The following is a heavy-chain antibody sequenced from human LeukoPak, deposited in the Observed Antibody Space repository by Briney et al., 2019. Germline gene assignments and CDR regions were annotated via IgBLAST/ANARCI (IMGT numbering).Heavy chain of an antibody. J-gene: IGHJ4*02. V-gene: IGHV3-30-3*01. D-gene: IGHD5-24*01. Sequence: GRSLRLSCAASGFTFSSYAMHWVRQAPGKGLEWVAVISYDGSNKYYAVSVKGRFTLSRDNAKNTLYLHMNSLRAEDTAVYYCARGFVEVAAVTMGYWGQGTLVTVSS. CDR1: GFTFSSYA. CDR3: ARGFVEVAAVTMGY. CDR2: ISYDGSNK.